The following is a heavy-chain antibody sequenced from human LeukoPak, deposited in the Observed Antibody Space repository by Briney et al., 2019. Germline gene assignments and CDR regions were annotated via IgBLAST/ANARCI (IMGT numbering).Heavy chain of an antibody. D-gene: IGHD3-10*01. CDR2: INHSGST. V-gene: IGHV4-34*01. CDR3: ARGLNGPKSLTKVQGVIDNWFDP. CDR1: GGSFSGYY. J-gene: IGHJ5*02. Sequence: PSETLSLTCAVYGGSFSGYYWSWIRQPPGKGLEWIGEINHSGSTNYNPSLKSRVTISVDTSKNQFSLKLSSVTAADTAVYYCARGLNGPKSLTKVQGVIDNWFDPWGQGTLVTVSS.